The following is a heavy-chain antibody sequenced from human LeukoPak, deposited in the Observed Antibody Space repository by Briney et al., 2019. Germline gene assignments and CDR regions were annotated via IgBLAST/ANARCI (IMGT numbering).Heavy chain of an antibody. D-gene: IGHD1-26*01. V-gene: IGHV3-73*01. CDR3: ARGGLGAIKLFDY. J-gene: IGHJ4*02. Sequence: GGSLKLSCAASGFTFSGSTMHWVRQASGKGLEWVGRIRSKVNSYATAHAASVKGRFTISRDDSKNTAYLQMNSLRAEDTAVYYCARGGLGAIKLFDYWGQGTLVTVSS. CDR1: GFTFSGST. CDR2: IRSKVNSYAT.